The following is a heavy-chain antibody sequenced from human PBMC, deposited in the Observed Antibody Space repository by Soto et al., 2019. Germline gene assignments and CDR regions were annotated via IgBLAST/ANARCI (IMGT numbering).Heavy chain of an antibody. J-gene: IGHJ4*02. V-gene: IGHV4-39*01. CDR1: GGSIRSSSYY. D-gene: IGHD1-1*01. CDR3: ARHGVGSDDPIDY. CDR2: IYYSGIT. Sequence: SETLSLTCTVSGGSIRSSSYYWGWIRQPPGKGLEWIGSIYYSGITYYNSSLKSRVTISVDTSKNQFSLKLSSVTAADTAVYYCARHGVGSDDPIDYWGQGTLVTVSS.